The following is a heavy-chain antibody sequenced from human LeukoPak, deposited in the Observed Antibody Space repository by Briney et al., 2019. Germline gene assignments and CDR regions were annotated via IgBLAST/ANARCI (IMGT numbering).Heavy chain of an antibody. CDR3: ASVTTVTTKGHGAFDV. Sequence: ASVKVSCKASGGTFSSYAFNWVRQAPGQGLEWMGGIIPIFGSSNYAQNFQGRVTITADESTSTAYMELSSLRSEDTAVYYCASVTTVTTKGHGAFDVWGQGTMVTVSS. CDR1: GGTFSSYA. V-gene: IGHV1-69*01. CDR2: IIPIFGSS. J-gene: IGHJ3*01. D-gene: IGHD4-17*01.